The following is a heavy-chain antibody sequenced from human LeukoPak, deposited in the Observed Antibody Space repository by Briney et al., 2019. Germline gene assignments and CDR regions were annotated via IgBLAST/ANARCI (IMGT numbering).Heavy chain of an antibody. V-gene: IGHV1-69*05. Sequence: SVKVPCKASGGTFSSYAISWVRQAPGQGLEWMGGIIPIFGTANYAQKFQGRVTITTDESTSAAYMELSSLRSEDTAVYYCATELAYCGGDCYSGFDYWGQGTLVTVSS. CDR1: GGTFSSYA. J-gene: IGHJ4*02. CDR3: ATELAYCGGDCYSGFDY. D-gene: IGHD2-21*02. CDR2: IIPIFGTA.